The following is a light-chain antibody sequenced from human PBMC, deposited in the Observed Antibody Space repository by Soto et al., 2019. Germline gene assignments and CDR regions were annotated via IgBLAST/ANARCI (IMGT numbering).Light chain of an antibody. CDR2: KAS. CDR3: QQRSNWPSIT. J-gene: IGKJ5*01. CDR1: QTISSW. Sequence: DIQMTQSPSTLSGSVGDRVTITCRASQTISSWLAWYQQKPVKAPKLLIYKASTLKSGVPSRFSGSGSGTEFSLTINSLEPEDSAVYYCQQRSNWPSITFGQGTRLEIK. V-gene: IGKV1-5*03.